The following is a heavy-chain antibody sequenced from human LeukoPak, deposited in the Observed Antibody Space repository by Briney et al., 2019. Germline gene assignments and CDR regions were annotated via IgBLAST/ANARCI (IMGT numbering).Heavy chain of an antibody. Sequence: ASVKVSCKASGYTFTSYGISWVRQAPGQGLEWMGWISAYNGNTNYAQKLQGRVTMTTDTSTSTAYMELRSLRSDDTAVYYCARKGCCSSTSCSLCDYWGQGTLVTVSS. CDR3: ARKGCCSSTSCSLCDY. CDR1: GYTFTSYG. J-gene: IGHJ4*02. V-gene: IGHV1-18*01. D-gene: IGHD2-2*01. CDR2: ISAYNGNT.